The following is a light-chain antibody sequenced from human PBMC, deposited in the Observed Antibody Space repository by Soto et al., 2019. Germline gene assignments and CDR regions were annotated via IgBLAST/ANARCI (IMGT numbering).Light chain of an antibody. J-gene: IGLJ1*01. CDR2: GVS. CDR1: SSDIGDYNF. Sequence: QSALTQPASVSGSPAQSITISCTGSSSDIGDYNFVSWYQQHPGKAPKLMIYGVSLRPSGVSDRVSGSKSGNTASLTIAGLQAEDEADYYGSSYTCTSPPFLFGTGTKVTVL. CDR3: SSYTCTSPPFL. V-gene: IGLV2-14*01.